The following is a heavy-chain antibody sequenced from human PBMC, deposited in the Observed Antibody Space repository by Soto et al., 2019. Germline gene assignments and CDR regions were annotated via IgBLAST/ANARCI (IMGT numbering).Heavy chain of an antibody. Sequence: EVQLLESGGDLVQPGGSLRLSCAASGFTFSSYARSWVRQAPGKGLEWVSALSAGGTSAYYTFSVEGRFTISRDNSRNILYLPVNSLKADDTAVYCCATATYGYYDFWGQGTLVTVSA. J-gene: IGHJ4*02. D-gene: IGHD4-17*01. CDR2: LSAGGTSA. CDR1: GFTFSSYA. V-gene: IGHV3-23*01. CDR3: ATATYGYYDF.